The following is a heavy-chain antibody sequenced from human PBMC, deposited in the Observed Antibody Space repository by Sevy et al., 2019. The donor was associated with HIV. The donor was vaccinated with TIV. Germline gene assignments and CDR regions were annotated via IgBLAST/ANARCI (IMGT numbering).Heavy chain of an antibody. CDR1: GYTLSELS. D-gene: IGHD3-22*01. J-gene: IGHJ4*02. CDR2: FDPEDGET. CDR3: AITKDYYDNSGYPFDY. V-gene: IGHV1-24*01. Sequence: ASVKVSCKVFGYTLSELSMHCVRQTPGKGLEWMGSFDPEDGETIYAQKFQGRVAMTEDTSTDTAYMELRSLRSEDMAVFYCAITKDYYDNSGYPFDYWGQGTMVTVSS.